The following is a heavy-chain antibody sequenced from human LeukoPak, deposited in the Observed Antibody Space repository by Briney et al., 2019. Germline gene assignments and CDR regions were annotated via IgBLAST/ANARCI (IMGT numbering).Heavy chain of an antibody. CDR1: GFTFSSYW. Sequence: GGSLRLSCAASGFTFSSYWMHWVRQAPGKGLVWVSRINSDGSSTRYADSVKGRFTISRDSAKNTAYLQMNSLKSEDTAVYYCASLVIDGGNSEWGQGTLVTVSS. J-gene: IGHJ4*02. V-gene: IGHV3-74*01. D-gene: IGHD4-23*01. CDR3: ASLVIDGGNSE. CDR2: INSDGSST.